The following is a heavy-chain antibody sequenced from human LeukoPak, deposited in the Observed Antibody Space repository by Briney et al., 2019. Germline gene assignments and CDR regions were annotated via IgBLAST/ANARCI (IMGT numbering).Heavy chain of an antibody. V-gene: IGHV4-59*01. CDR2: IYYSGST. J-gene: IGHJ4*02. D-gene: IGHD6-19*01. Sequence: SETLSLTCTVSGGSISSYYWSWIRQPPGKGLEWIGYIYYSGSTNYNPSLKSRVTISVDTSKNQFSLKLSSVTAADTAVYYCARDPLDSGWYDYWGQGTLVTVSS. CDR1: GGSISSYY. CDR3: ARDPLDSGWYDY.